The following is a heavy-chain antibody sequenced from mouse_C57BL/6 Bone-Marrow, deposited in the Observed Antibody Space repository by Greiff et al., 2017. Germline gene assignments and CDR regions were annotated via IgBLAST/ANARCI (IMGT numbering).Heavy chain of an antibody. CDR3: TRSLIYYGTNY. D-gene: IGHD1-1*01. CDR2: LDPEDGET. J-gene: IGHJ2*01. V-gene: IGHV14-2*01. CDR1: GFNIKDYY. Sequence: VQLQQSGAELVQPGASVKLSCTASGFNIKDYYIHWVQQRTEQGLEWIGRLDPEDGETKYDTKYPEKASITADTSANTDYLQLSSMTSEDTAVYYCTRSLIYYGTNYWGQGTTLTVSS.